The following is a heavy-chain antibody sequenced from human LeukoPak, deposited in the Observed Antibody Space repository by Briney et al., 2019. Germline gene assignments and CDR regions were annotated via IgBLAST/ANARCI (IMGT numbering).Heavy chain of an antibody. CDR1: GFAFSAYS. V-gene: IGHV3-48*01. D-gene: IGHD3-10*01. Sequence: GTSLRLSCAASGFAFSAYSMNWVRQAPGKGLEWLSYITSDSSTIYYADSVRGRFTISRDNAKNSLYLHMDSLRAEDTAVYSCARDRPNTGFDFDYWGRGTLVTVSS. CDR2: ITSDSSTI. CDR3: ARDRPNTGFDFDY. J-gene: IGHJ4*02.